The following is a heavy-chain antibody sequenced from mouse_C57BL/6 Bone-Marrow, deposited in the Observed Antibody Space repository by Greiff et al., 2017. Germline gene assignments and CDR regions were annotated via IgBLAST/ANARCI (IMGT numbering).Heavy chain of an antibody. CDR1: GYTFTNYR. D-gene: IGHD3-2*02. J-gene: IGHJ2*01. CDR3: TRRYWLRCIWFAY. Sequence: EVQLQQSGPVLVRPGASVKISCKASGYTFTNYRMNWVKQSNGQGLEWIGDIDPNYSDTSYNQKFKGKATLTVDKSASTAYMQLNSLTYEDSAVYYCTRRYWLRCIWFAYWGQGTTLTVSS. CDR2: IDPNYSDT. V-gene: IGHV1-39*01.